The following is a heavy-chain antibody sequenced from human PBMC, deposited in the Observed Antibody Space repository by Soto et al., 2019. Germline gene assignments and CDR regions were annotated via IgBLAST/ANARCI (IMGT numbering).Heavy chain of an antibody. V-gene: IGHV4-28*03. CDR2: IYYSGTT. Sequence: SETLSLTCAVSGYSISSRTCWGWIGQPPGKGLEWIGYIYYSGTTYYNPSLKSRVTMSVDTSKNQFSLKLTSVTAVDTAVYYCARELAYLSNCSGGSCLNWFDPWGQGTLVTVS. D-gene: IGHD2-15*01. J-gene: IGHJ5*02. CDR1: GYSISSRTC. CDR3: ARELAYLSNCSGGSCLNWFDP.